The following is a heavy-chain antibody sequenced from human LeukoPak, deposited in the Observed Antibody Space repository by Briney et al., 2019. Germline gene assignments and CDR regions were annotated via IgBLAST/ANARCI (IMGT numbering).Heavy chain of an antibody. J-gene: IGHJ6*02. CDR2: IIPILGIA. D-gene: IGHD2-8*01. CDR3: ARVSDGGAPRGLCTGYYYYGMDV. V-gene: IGHV1-69*04. CDR1: GGTLSSYA. Sequence: VASVKLSCKASGGTLSSYALSWVRQAPRHGLEWMGRIIPILGIANYAQKYQGRVTITADKSTSSAYMELSSLRSEDTAVYYCARVSDGGAPRGLCTGYYYYGMDVWGQGTTVTVSS.